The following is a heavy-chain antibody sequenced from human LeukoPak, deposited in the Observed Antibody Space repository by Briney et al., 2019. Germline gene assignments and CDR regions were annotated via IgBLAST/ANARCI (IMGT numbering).Heavy chain of an antibody. D-gene: IGHD6-13*01. CDR3: AKEDIAAAPGIWAY. CDR2: ISYDGSNK. CDR1: GFTFSSYG. Sequence: GGSLRLSCAASGFTFSSYGMHWVRQAPGKGLEWVAVISYDGSNKYYADSVKGRFTISRDNSKNTLYLQMNSLRAEDTAVYYCAKEDIAAAPGIWAYWGQGTLVTVSS. V-gene: IGHV3-30*18. J-gene: IGHJ4*02.